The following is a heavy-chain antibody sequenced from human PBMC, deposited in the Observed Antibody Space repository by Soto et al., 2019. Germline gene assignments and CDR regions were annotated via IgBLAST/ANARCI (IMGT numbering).Heavy chain of an antibody. J-gene: IGHJ6*02. CDR3: ARVTPGNNLYYFSGLDF. CDR2: ISYEGSNT. D-gene: IGHD1-1*01. CDR1: GFTFDTYG. V-gene: IGHV3-30-3*01. Sequence: HVHLVESGGGVVQPGRSLRLSCVASGFTFDTYGIHWVRQAPGKGLQWVALISYEGSNTYYADSVRGRFTISRDNSKNTLYLQMNTLRPEDTGLYYCARVTPGNNLYYFSGLDFWGQGTSVTVSS.